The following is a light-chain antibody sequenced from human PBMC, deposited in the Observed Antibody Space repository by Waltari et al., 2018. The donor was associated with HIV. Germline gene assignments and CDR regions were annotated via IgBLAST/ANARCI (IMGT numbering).Light chain of an antibody. Sequence: QSALTQPASVSGSPGQSITISCTGTSSDVGSYNLVSWYQQHPGKAPKLMIYEVSKRPSGFSNRFSASKSANTASLTISGLQAEDEADYYCCSYAGSNTHVFGTGTKVTVL. CDR1: SSDVGSYNL. V-gene: IGLV2-23*02. J-gene: IGLJ1*01. CDR2: EVS. CDR3: CSYAGSNTHV.